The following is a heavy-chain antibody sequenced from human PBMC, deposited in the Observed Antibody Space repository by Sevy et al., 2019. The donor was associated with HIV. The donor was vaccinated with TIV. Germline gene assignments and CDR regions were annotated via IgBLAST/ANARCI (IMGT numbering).Heavy chain of an antibody. CDR2: INHSGST. CDR3: ARHCGSTSCSHAFDI. D-gene: IGHD2-2*01. Sequence: SETLSLTCAVYGGSFSGYYWSWIRQPPGKGLEWIGEINHSGSTNYNPSLKSPVTISVDTSKNQFSLKLSSVTAADTAVYYCARHCGSTSCSHAFDIWGQGTMVTVSS. CDR1: GGSFSGYY. V-gene: IGHV4-34*01. J-gene: IGHJ3*02.